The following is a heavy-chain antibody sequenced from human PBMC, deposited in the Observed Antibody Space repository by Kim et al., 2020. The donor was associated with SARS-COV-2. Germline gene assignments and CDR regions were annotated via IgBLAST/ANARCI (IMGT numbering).Heavy chain of an antibody. CDR3: ARSRGDYRGSFDY. D-gene: IGHD4-17*01. V-gene: IGHV4-31*02. J-gene: IGHJ4*02. Sequence: NPSLKSRVTISVDTSKNQFSLKLSSVTAADTAVYYCARSRGDYRGSFDYWGQGTLVTVSS.